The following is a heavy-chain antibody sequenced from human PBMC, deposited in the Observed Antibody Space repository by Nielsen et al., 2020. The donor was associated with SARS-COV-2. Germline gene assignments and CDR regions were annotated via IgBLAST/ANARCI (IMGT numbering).Heavy chain of an antibody. CDR2: ISWNSGSI. CDR3: AKDEGIFGVVVTAGYYYYGMDV. J-gene: IGHJ6*02. D-gene: IGHD2-21*02. CDR1: GFTFDDYA. V-gene: IGHV3-9*01. Sequence: SLKISCAASGFTFDDYAMHWVRQAPGKGLEWVSGISWNSGSIGYADSVKGRFTISRDNAKNSLYLQMNSLRAEDTALYYCAKDEGIFGVVVTAGYYYYGMDVWGQGTTVTVSS.